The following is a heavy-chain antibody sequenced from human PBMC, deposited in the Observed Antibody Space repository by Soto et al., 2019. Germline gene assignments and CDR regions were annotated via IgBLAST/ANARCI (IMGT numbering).Heavy chain of an antibody. CDR3: ARARYYDSSGNLQATIFDY. V-gene: IGHV4-30-4*01. CDR2: IYYSGRT. J-gene: IGHJ4*02. Sequence: PSETLSLTCTVSGGSISSGDYYWSWIRQPPGKGLEWIGYIYYSGRTYYNPSLKSRVTISVNTTKNQFSLKLSSVTAADTAVYYCARARYYDSSGNLQATIFDYWGQGTLVTVSS. D-gene: IGHD3-22*01. CDR1: GGSISSGDYY.